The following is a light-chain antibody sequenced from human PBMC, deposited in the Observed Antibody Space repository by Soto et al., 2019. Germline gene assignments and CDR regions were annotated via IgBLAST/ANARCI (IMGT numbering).Light chain of an antibody. Sequence: QPVLTQSSSASASLGSSVKLTCTLSSGHSSYIIAWHQQQPGKAPRYLMKLEGSGSYNKGSGVPDRFSGSSSGADRYLTISNLQFKDEADYYCETSDSNTRVFGGGTKLTVL. V-gene: IGLV4-60*02. CDR1: SGHSSYI. CDR3: ETSDSNTRV. CDR2: LEGSGSY. J-gene: IGLJ3*02.